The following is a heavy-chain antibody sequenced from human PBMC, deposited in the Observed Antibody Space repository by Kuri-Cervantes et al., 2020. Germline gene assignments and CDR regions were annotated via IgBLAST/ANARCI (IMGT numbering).Heavy chain of an antibody. CDR1: GYTFTRYY. Sequence: ASVKVSFKASGYTFTRYYMHWVRQAPGQGRAWMGIINPSGGSTSYAQKFQGRVTMTRDTSTSTVYMELSSLRSEDTAVYYCARPSTYYYDSCGGNDAFDIWGQGTMVTVPS. D-gene: IGHD3-22*01. CDR2: INPSGGST. CDR3: ARPSTYYYDSCGGNDAFDI. J-gene: IGHJ3*02. V-gene: IGHV1-46*01.